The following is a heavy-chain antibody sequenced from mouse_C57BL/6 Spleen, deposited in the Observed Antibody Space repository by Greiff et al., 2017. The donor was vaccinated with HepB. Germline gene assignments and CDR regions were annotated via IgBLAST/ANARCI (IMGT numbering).Heavy chain of an antibody. CDR3: ARRWIYYDYLDY. CDR2: IDPSDSYT. Sequence: VQLQQSGAELVRPGTSVKLSCKASGYTFTSYWMHWVKQRPGQGLEWIGVIDPSDSYTNYNQKFKGKATLTVDTSSSTAYMQLSSLTSEDSAVYYCARRWIYYDYLDYWGQGTTLTVSA. CDR1: GYTFTSYW. V-gene: IGHV1-59*01. D-gene: IGHD2-4*01. J-gene: IGHJ2*01.